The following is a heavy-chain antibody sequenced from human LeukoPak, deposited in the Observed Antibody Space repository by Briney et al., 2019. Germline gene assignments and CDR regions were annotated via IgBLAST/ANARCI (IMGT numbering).Heavy chain of an antibody. CDR2: INTDGSIT. Sequence: PGGSLRLSCVASGFTFSSHWMHWVRQAPGKGLVWVSRINTDGSITTYADSVKGRFTISRDNSKNTLYLQMNSLRAEDTAVYYCARVGDYYDSSGASDYWGQGTLVTVSS. J-gene: IGHJ4*02. V-gene: IGHV3-74*01. CDR3: ARVGDYYDSSGASDY. CDR1: GFTFSSHW. D-gene: IGHD3-22*01.